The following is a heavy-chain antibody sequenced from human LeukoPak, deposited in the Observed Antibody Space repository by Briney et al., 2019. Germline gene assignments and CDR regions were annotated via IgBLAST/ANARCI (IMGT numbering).Heavy chain of an antibody. V-gene: IGHV1-46*01. D-gene: IGHD6-19*01. CDR3: ARDLKQWLVRHDYYYYYYMDV. CDR2: INPSGGST. J-gene: IGHJ6*03. CDR1: GYTFTSYY. Sequence: GASVKVSRKASGYTFTSYYMHWVRQAPGQGLEWMGIINPSGGSTSYAQKFQGRVTMTRDMSTSTVYMELSSLRSEDTAVYYCARDLKQWLVRHDYYYYYYMDVWGKGTTVTVSS.